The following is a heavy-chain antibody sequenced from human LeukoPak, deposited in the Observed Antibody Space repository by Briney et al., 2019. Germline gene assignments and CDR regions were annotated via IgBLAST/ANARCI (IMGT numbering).Heavy chain of an antibody. CDR1: GFTFSRYW. V-gene: IGHV3-74*01. J-gene: IGHJ6*02. Sequence: PGGSLRLSCAASGFTFSRYWMHWVRQAPGKGLVWVSRINTDGRTITYADSVRGRFTISRDNAKNTLYLQMNSLRAEDTAVYYCARGFYYGMDVWGQGTTVTVSS. CDR2: INTDGRTI. CDR3: ARGFYYGMDV.